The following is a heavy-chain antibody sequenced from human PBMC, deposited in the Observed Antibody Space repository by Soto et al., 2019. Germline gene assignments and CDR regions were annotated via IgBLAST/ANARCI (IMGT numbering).Heavy chain of an antibody. D-gene: IGHD6-19*01. Sequence: LRLSCAASGFTFSSYAMHWVRQAPGKGLEWVAVISYDGSNKYYADSVKGRFTISRDNSKNTLYLQMNSLRAEDTAVYYCARGQWLVSYFDYWGQGTLVTVSS. CDR2: ISYDGSNK. CDR3: ARGQWLVSYFDY. J-gene: IGHJ4*02. CDR1: GFTFSSYA. V-gene: IGHV3-30-3*01.